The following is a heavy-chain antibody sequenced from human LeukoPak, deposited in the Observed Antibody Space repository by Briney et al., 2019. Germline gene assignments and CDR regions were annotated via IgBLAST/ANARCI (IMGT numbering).Heavy chain of an antibody. Sequence: SGGSLRLSCAASGFTFSDYTMSWVRQAPGKGLGWVSSISPSSTYIYYADSLKGRITISRDNAKNSLYLQMNSLRAEDTAVYYCAREVYYYDSSGFYYSGGFGYWGQGTLLTVSS. J-gene: IGHJ4*02. V-gene: IGHV3-21*01. CDR1: GFTFSDYT. D-gene: IGHD3-22*01. CDR3: AREVYYYDSSGFYYSGGFGY. CDR2: ISPSSTYI.